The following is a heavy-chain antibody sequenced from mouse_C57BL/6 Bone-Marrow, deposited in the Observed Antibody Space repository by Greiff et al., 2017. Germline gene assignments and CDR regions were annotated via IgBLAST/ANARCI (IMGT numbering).Heavy chain of an antibody. Sequence: EVKLQESGPGLVKPSQSLSLTCSVTGYSITSGYYWNWIRQFPGNKLEWMGYISYDGSNNYNPSLKNRISITRDTSKNQFFLKLNSVTTEDTATYYCAIYDGYYYWGQGTTLTVSS. J-gene: IGHJ2*01. CDR1: GYSITSGYY. CDR2: ISYDGSN. V-gene: IGHV3-6*01. D-gene: IGHD2-3*01. CDR3: AIYDGYYY.